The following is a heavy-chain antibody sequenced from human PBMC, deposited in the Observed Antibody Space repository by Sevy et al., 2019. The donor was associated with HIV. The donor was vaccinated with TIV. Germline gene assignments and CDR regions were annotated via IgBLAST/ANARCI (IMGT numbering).Heavy chain of an antibody. V-gene: IGHV3-74*01. J-gene: IGHJ6*02. CDR1: GLTFSSYW. CDR2: INSDGSST. Sequence: GGSLRLSCAASGLTFSSYWMHWVRQAPGKGLVWVSRINSDGSSTSYADSVKGRFTISRDNDKNRLYLQMNSLRAEDTAVYYCLRQRGDTVVLPDVLPDYGMDVWGQGTTVTVSS. D-gene: IGHD2-2*01. CDR3: LRQRGDTVVLPDVLPDYGMDV.